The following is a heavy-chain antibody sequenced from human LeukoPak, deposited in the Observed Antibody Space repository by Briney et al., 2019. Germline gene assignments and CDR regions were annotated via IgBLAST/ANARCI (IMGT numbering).Heavy chain of an antibody. J-gene: IGHJ4*02. D-gene: IGHD4-17*01. V-gene: IGHV4-34*01. CDR3: ARALDDYGDYPPFDY. Sequence: SETLSLTCAVYGGSFSGYYWSWIRQPPGKGLEWIGEINHSGSTNYNPSLKSRVTISVDTSKNQFSLKLSSVTAADTAVYYCARALDDYGDYPPFDYWGQGTLVTVSS. CDR2: INHSGST. CDR1: GGSFSGYY.